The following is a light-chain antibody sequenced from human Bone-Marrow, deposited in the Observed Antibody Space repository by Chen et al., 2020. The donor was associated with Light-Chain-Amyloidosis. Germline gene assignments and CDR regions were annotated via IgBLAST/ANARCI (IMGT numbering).Light chain of an antibody. CDR1: NSNIGGNY. CDR3: GSWDDGLSGPV. V-gene: IGLV1-47*01. J-gene: IGLJ3*02. Sequence: HSALTQSPSASGTPGQRVTISCSGDNSNIGGNYVYWYHQVPGTAPKLLIYRNNLRPSGGPDGCSGSKSGASASLAISGLRSEDEADYYCGSWDDGLSGPVFGGGTRLTVL. CDR2: RNN.